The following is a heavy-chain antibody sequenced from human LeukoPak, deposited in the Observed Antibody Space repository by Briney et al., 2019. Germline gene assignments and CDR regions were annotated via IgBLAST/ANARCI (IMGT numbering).Heavy chain of an antibody. J-gene: IGHJ4*02. CDR1: GYIFTGYY. CDR3: ARAAGSDSRDYFDY. V-gene: IGHV1-2*02. CDR2: INPNSGGT. Sequence: ASVTVSCKASGYIFTGYYMHWVRQAPGQGLEWMGWINPNSGGTNYAQKFQGRVTMTRDTSTSTAYMELSGLRSDDTAVYYCARAAGSDSRDYFDYWGQGTLVTVSS. D-gene: IGHD2-21*02.